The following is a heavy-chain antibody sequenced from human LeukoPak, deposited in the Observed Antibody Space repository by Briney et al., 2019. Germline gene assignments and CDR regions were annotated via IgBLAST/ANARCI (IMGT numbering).Heavy chain of an antibody. CDR2: ISYDGSNK. D-gene: IGHD3-22*01. CDR3: ARALIVNLDY. CDR1: GFTFSSYA. Sequence: GGPLRLSCAASGFTFSSYATHWVRQAPGKGLEWVAVISYDGSNKYYADSVKGRFTISRDNSKNTLYLQMNSLRAEDTAVYYCARALIVNLDYWGQGTLVTVSS. J-gene: IGHJ4*02. V-gene: IGHV3-30-3*01.